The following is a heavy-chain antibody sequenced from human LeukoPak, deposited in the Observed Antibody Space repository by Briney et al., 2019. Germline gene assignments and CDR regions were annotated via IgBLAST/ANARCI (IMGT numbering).Heavy chain of an antibody. J-gene: IGHJ3*02. D-gene: IGHD4-17*01. CDR2: INPSGGST. Sequence: ASVKVSCKASGYTFTSYYMHWVRQAPGQGLEWMGIINPSGGSTSYAQKFQGRVTVTRDMSTSTVYMELSSLRSEDTAVYYCARDPSATVTGAAFDIWGQGTMVTVSS. V-gene: IGHV1-46*01. CDR3: ARDPSATVTGAAFDI. CDR1: GYTFTSYY.